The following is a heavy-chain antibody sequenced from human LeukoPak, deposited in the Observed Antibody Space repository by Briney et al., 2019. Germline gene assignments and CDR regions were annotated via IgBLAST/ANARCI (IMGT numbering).Heavy chain of an antibody. CDR1: GFTFSSYS. Sequence: GGSLRLSCAASGFTFSSYSMTWVRQAPGKGLEWVSSISSSSSYIYYADSVKGRFTISRDNAKNSLYLQMNSLRAEDTAVYYCARDGVTRVYGMDVWGQGTTVTVSS. CDR3: ARDGVTRVYGMDV. V-gene: IGHV3-21*01. D-gene: IGHD4-23*01. J-gene: IGHJ6*02. CDR2: ISSSSSYI.